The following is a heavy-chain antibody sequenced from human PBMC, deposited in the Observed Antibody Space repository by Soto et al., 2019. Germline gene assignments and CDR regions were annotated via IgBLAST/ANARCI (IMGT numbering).Heavy chain of an antibody. V-gene: IGHV1-24*01. D-gene: IGHD2-2*01. Sequence: VASVKVSCKVSGYTLTELSMHWVRQAPGKGLEWMGGFDPEDGETIYAQKFQGRVTMTEDTSTDTAYMELSSLRSEDTAVYYCATSGGYCSSTSCQKSFDYWGQGTLVTVPQ. CDR3: ATSGGYCSSTSCQKSFDY. CDR1: GYTLTELS. CDR2: FDPEDGET. J-gene: IGHJ4*02.